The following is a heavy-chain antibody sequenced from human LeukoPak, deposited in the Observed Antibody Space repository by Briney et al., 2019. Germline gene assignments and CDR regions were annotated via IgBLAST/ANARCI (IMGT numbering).Heavy chain of an antibody. CDR3: ASQYYYDSSGYVD. V-gene: IGHV1-69*05. CDR2: IIPIFGTA. J-gene: IGHJ4*02. CDR1: GGTFSSYA. Sequence: ASVKVSCKASGGTFSSYAISWVRQAPGQGLEWMGGIIPIFGTANYAQKFQGRVTMTTDTSTSTAYMELRSLRSDDTAVYYCASQYYYDSSGYVDWGQGTLVTVSS. D-gene: IGHD3-22*01.